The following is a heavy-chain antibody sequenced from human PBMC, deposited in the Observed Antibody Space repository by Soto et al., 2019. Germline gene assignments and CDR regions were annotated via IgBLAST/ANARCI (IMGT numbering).Heavy chain of an antibody. CDR2: IYSGGTT. Sequence: EGQLVDTGGGLIQPGGSLRLSCAVSGFTVSSNYMNWDGRAPGKGLEWVAGIYSGGTTDYADSVKGRFTISRDSSKITLYLQMSSLRAEDTAVYYCARGLSLSEWWFDYRGQGTLVTVSS. J-gene: IGHJ4*01. CDR3: ARGLSLSEWWFDY. V-gene: IGHV3-53*02. D-gene: IGHD2-8*01. CDR1: GFTVSSNY.